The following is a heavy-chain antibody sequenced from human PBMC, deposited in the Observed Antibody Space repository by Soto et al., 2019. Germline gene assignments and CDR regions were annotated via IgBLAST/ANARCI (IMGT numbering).Heavy chain of an antibody. J-gene: IGHJ6*02. CDR1: GYTFIDYY. D-gene: IGHD3-10*01. V-gene: IGHV1-2*04. CDR2: IKPNSGDT. Sequence: ASVKVSCKASGYTFIDYYIHWVRLAPGQGLEWMGWIKPNSGDTKYAQKFQGWVTMTRDTSIRTAYMELSRLRSDDTAIYYCARGYGGLGNYVFYFYGLDVWGQGTTVTV. CDR3: ARGYGGLGNYVFYFYGLDV.